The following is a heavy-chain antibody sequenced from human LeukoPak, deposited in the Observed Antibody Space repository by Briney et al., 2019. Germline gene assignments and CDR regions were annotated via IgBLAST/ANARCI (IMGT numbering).Heavy chain of an antibody. Sequence: GASVKVSCKASGYTFTSYYMHWVRQAPGQGLEWMAIINPSGGSTSYAQKFQGRVTMTRDTSTSTVYMELSSLRSEDTAVYYCARAEDILTGYYTEGYYFDYWGQGTLVTVSS. J-gene: IGHJ4*02. CDR3: ARAEDILTGYYTEGYYFDY. V-gene: IGHV1-46*01. CDR2: INPSGGST. D-gene: IGHD3-9*01. CDR1: GYTFTSYY.